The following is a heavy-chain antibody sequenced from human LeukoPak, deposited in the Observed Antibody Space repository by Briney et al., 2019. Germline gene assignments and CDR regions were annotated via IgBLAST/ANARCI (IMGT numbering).Heavy chain of an antibody. Sequence: SETLSLTCAVYGGSFSGYYWSWIRQPPGKGLEWLGEINHSGSTNYNPSLKSRVTISVDTSKNQFSLKLSSVAAADTAVYYCARVQYTDSSGYYGWFDPWGQGTLVTVSS. CDR1: GGSFSGYY. J-gene: IGHJ5*02. V-gene: IGHV4-34*01. CDR3: ARVQYTDSSGYYGWFDP. D-gene: IGHD3-22*01. CDR2: INHSGST.